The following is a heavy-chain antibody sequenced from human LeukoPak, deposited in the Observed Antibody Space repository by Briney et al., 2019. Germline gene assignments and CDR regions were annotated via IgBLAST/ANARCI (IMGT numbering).Heavy chain of an antibody. D-gene: IGHD3-3*01. CDR3: ARVGVYDFWSGYYGY. J-gene: IGHJ4*02. CDR1: GYTFTGYY. V-gene: IGHV1-2*02. Sequence: ASVKVSCKASGYTFTGYYVHWVRQVPGQGLEWMGWINPNSGGTNYAQKFQGRVTMTRDTSISTAYMELSRLRSDDTAVYYCARVGVYDFWSGYYGYWGQGTLVTVSS. CDR2: INPNSGGT.